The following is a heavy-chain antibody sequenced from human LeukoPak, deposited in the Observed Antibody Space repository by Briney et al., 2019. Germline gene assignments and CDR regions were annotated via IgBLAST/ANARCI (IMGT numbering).Heavy chain of an antibody. J-gene: IGHJ4*02. D-gene: IGHD2/OR15-2a*01. CDR3: AKDFYDTAGYDPIHPPFSDS. CDR1: GFTFKNFA. Sequence: GGSLRLSCVVSGFTFKNFAMTWVRQTPGKGLQWVSSVSGNGATAHHADSVNGRFSISRDNSKSTIYLQMNSLRVEDTALYYCAKDFYDTAGYDPIHPPFSDSWGQGTLVTVSS. CDR2: VSGNGATA. V-gene: IGHV3-23*01.